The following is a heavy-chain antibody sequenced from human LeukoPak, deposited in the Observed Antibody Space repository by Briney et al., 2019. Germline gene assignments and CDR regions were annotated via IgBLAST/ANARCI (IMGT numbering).Heavy chain of an antibody. CDR3: ASVYDSSGYYPF. CDR2: INHSGST. V-gene: IGHV4-34*01. J-gene: IGHJ4*02. Sequence: SETLSLTCAVYGGSFSGCYWSWIRQPPGEGLEWIGEINHSGSTNYNPSLKSRVTISVDTSKNQFSLKLSSVTAADTAVYYCASVYDSSGYYPFWGQGTLVTVSS. D-gene: IGHD3-22*01. CDR1: GGSFSGCY.